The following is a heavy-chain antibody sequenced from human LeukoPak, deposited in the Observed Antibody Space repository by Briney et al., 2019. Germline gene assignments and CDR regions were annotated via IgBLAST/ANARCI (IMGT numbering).Heavy chain of an antibody. J-gene: IGHJ4*02. CDR1: GGSISSSNW. D-gene: IGHD3-3*01. CDR3: ASYDFWSGYYLGYFDY. CDR2: IYHSGST. Sequence: PSGTLSLTCAVSGGSISSSNWWSWVRQPPGKGLEWIGEIYHSGSTNYNPSLKSRVTISVDKSKNQFSLKLSSVTAADTAVYYCASYDFWSGYYLGYFDYRGQGTLVTVSS. V-gene: IGHV4-4*02.